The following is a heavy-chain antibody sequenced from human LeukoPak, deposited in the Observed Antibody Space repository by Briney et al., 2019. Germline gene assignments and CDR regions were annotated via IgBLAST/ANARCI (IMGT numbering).Heavy chain of an antibody. Sequence: SETLSLTCTVSGGSINGGGYYWSWIRQYPGKGLEWIGDIYYSGNTYYNPSLKSRVTISVDTSKNQFSLRLSSVTAADTAVYYCARGEWQDNWFDPWGQGTLVTVSS. CDR1: GGSINGGGYY. D-gene: IGHD3-3*01. CDR2: IYYSGNT. CDR3: ARGEWQDNWFDP. V-gene: IGHV4-31*03. J-gene: IGHJ5*02.